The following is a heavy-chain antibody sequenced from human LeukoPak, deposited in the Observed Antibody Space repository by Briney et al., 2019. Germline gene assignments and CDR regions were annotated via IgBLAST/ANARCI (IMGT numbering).Heavy chain of an antibody. Sequence: SETLSLTCTVSGGSISSYYWSWIRQPPGKGLEWIGYIYYSGSTNYNPSLKSRVTISVDTSKNQFSLKLSSVTAADTAVYYCASLTTVTTGGDAFDIWGQGTMVTVSS. CDR2: IYYSGST. D-gene: IGHD4-17*01. CDR3: ASLTTVTTGGDAFDI. V-gene: IGHV4-59*01. J-gene: IGHJ3*02. CDR1: GGSISSYY.